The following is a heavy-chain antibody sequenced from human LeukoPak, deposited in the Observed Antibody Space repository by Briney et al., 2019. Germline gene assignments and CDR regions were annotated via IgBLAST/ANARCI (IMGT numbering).Heavy chain of an antibody. J-gene: IGHJ4*02. D-gene: IGHD6-13*01. V-gene: IGHV3-7*03. CDR1: EFTFSSYS. CDR2: IKQDGSEK. CDR3: ARERVGSSWYFDY. Sequence: GGSLRLSCAASEFTFSSYSMTWVRQAPGKGLEWVANIKQDGSEKYYVDSVKGRFTISRDNAKNSLYLQMNSLRAEDTAVYYCARERVGSSWYFDYWGQGTLVTVSS.